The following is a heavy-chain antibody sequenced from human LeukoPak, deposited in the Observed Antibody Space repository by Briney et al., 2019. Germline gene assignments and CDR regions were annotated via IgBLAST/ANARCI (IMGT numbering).Heavy chain of an antibody. D-gene: IGHD3-22*01. CDR2: INPSGGST. CDR1: GYTFTSYY. CDR3: ARAGGEYYYDSSGYNIDY. J-gene: IGHJ4*02. V-gene: IGHV1-46*01. Sequence: ASVKVSCKASGYTFTSYYMHWVRQAPGQGLEWMGIINPSGGSTSYAQKFQGRVTMTRDTSTSTVYMELSSLRSEDTAVYYCARAGGEYYYDSSGYNIDYWGQGTLVTVSS.